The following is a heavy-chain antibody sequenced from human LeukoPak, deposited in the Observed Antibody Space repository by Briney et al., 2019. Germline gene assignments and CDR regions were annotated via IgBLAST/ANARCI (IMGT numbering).Heavy chain of an antibody. J-gene: IGHJ4*02. CDR1: GFTFSSYA. V-gene: IGHV3-30-3*02. CDR2: ISYDGSNK. Sequence: GGSLRLSCAASGFTFSSYAMHWVRQAPGKGLEWVAVISYDGSNKYYADSVKGRFTISRDNSKNTLYLQMNSLRAEDTAVYYCAKLDIVVVTGEYYFDYWGQGTLVTVSS. D-gene: IGHD2-2*03. CDR3: AKLDIVVVTGEYYFDY.